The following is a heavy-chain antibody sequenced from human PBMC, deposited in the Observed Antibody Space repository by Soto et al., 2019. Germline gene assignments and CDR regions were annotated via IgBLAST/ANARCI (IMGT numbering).Heavy chain of an antibody. CDR2: ISGSGGST. CDR3: AKQYYDSSGYRLGDY. CDR1: GGSFSSYS. J-gene: IGHJ4*02. D-gene: IGHD3-22*01. Sequence: ETLSLTCAVYGGSFSSYSWTWIRQSPGKGLEWVSAISGSGGSTYYADSVKGRFTISRDNSKNTLYLQMNSLRAEDTAVYYCAKQYYDSSGYRLGDYWGQGTLVTVSS. V-gene: IGHV3-23*01.